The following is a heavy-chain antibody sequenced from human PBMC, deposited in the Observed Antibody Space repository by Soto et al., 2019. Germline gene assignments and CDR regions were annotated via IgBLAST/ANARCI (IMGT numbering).Heavy chain of an antibody. J-gene: IGHJ3*02. CDR1: GFSLSTSGLG. Sequence: QITLKESGPTLVNPTQTLTLTCTFSGFSLSTSGLGVGWIRQPPGKALEWLGIIYWYDDKPYSPSLRSRFTINKDTSKNQVFLIRTNMDPVDTATYNCPQAYKNTCYHDVFAIWAQGPMVTVSS. V-gene: IGHV2-5*01. CDR2: IYWYDDK. D-gene: IGHD1-20*01. CDR3: PQAYKNTCYHDVFAI.